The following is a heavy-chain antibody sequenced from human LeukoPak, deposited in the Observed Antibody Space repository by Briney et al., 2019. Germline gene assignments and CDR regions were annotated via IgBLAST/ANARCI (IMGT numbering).Heavy chain of an antibody. D-gene: IGHD3-22*01. J-gene: IGHJ4*02. CDR1: GGSISSYY. Sequence: SETLSLTCTVSGGSISSYYWSWIRQPPGKGLEWIGYIYYSGSTNYNPSLKSRVTISVDTSKNQFSLKLSSVTAADTAVYYCASSPYYYDSSGSFDYWGQGTLVTVSS. CDR2: IYYSGST. CDR3: ASSPYYYDSSGSFDY. V-gene: IGHV4-59*12.